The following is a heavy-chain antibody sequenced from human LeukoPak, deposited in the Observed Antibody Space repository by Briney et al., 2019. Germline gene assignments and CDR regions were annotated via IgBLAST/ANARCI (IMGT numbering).Heavy chain of an antibody. V-gene: IGHV6-1*01. Sequence: SQTLSLTCAISGDSASSNSAASNWIRQSPSRGLEWLGRTYYTSKWYHDYAVSVKSRININPDTSKNQFSLQLNCVTPEDTAVYYCASAGYSISWYSFFDLWGRGTLVTGSS. D-gene: IGHD5-12*01. CDR3: ASAGYSISWYSFFDL. CDR2: TYYTSKWYH. CDR1: GDSASSNSAA. J-gene: IGHJ2*01.